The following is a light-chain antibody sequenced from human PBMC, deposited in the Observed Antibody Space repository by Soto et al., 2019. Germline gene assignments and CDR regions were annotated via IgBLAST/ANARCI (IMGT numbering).Light chain of an antibody. CDR3: QHRSNWLGT. V-gene: IGKV3-11*01. Sequence: EIVLTHSPATLSLSPGERATLSCRASQSVCYFLAWYQQKSGQAPRLLIYDASSRATGIPARFSGSGFGTDFTLTISSLEPEDFAVYYCQHRSNWLGTFGPGTKVDIK. CDR1: QSVCYF. J-gene: IGKJ3*01. CDR2: DAS.